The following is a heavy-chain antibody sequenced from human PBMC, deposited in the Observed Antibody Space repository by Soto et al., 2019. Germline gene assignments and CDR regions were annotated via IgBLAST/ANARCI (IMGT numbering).Heavy chain of an antibody. CDR1: GFTFSNAW. J-gene: IGHJ4*02. Sequence: PGGSLRLSCAASGFTFSNAWMNWVRQAPGKGLEWVGRIKSKTDGGTTDYAAPVKGRFTISRDDSKNTLYLQMNSLKTEDTAVYYCTTQRSLAYCGGDCYWGIYWGQGTLVTVSS. V-gene: IGHV3-15*07. CDR3: TTQRSLAYCGGDCYWGIY. CDR2: IKSKTDGGTT. D-gene: IGHD2-21*02.